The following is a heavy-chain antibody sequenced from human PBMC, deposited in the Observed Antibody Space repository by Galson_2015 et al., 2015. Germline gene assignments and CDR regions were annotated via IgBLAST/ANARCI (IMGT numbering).Heavy chain of an antibody. CDR3: ARGTILGVDPIDY. D-gene: IGHD3-3*01. CDR2: IKQDGSEK. Sequence: LRLSCAVSGFTFRSFWMNWVRQAPGKGLDWVANIKQDGSEKYYVDSVKGRFTISRDNAKNSLYLQMNSLRAEDTAVYYCARGTILGVDPIDYWGQGTLVTVSS. CDR1: GFTFRSFW. J-gene: IGHJ4*02. V-gene: IGHV3-7*01.